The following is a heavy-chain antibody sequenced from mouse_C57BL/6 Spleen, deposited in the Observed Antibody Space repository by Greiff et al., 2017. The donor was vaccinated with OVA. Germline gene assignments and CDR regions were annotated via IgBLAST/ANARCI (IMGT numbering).Heavy chain of an antibody. CDR2: IDPSDSYT. Sequence: QVQLQQPGAELVKPGASVKLSCKASGYTFTSYWMQWVKQRPGQGLEWIGEIDPSDSYTNYNQKFKGKATLTVDTSSSTAYMQLSSLTSEDSAVYYCAGGNPAWFAYWGQGTLVTVSA. CDR1: GYTFTSYW. V-gene: IGHV1-50*01. D-gene: IGHD2-1*01. CDR3: AGGNPAWFAY. J-gene: IGHJ3*01.